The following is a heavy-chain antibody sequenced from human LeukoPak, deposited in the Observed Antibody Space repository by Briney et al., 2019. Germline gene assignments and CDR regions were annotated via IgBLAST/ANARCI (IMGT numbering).Heavy chain of an antibody. D-gene: IGHD3-22*01. CDR3: VRELTNYDSSGYPSY. CDR2: ISYDGSNK. J-gene: IGHJ4*02. Sequence: PGRSLRLSCAASGFTFSSYGMHWVRQAPGKGLEWVAVISYDGSNKYYADSVKGRFTISRDNSKNTLYLQMNSLRAEDTAVYYCVRELTNYDSSGYPSYWGQGTLVTVSS. V-gene: IGHV3-30*03. CDR1: GFTFSSYG.